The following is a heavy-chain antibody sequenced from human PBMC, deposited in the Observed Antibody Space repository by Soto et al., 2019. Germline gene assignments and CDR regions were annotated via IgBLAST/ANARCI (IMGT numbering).Heavy chain of an antibody. Sequence: KTSETLSLTCTVSGGSISDNFWTWIRQPAGKGLEWIGRIHGSGSTSYNPSLKTRPTMSVDTSNNQISLSLRSVTAADTAVYYCARDLQSATMNWGVPLAYHSFDPWGHGTLVTVSS. J-gene: IGHJ5*02. D-gene: IGHD3-10*01. CDR1: GGSISDNF. CDR3: ARDLQSATMNWGVPLAYHSFDP. V-gene: IGHV4-4*07. CDR2: IHGSGST.